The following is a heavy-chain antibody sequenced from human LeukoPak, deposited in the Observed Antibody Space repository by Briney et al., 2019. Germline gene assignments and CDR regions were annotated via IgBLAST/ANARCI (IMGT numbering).Heavy chain of an antibody. J-gene: IGHJ4*02. CDR3: ARPAGVGATLYYFDY. CDR1: GFTFSSYA. V-gene: IGHV3-23*01. CDR2: ISGGAAST. D-gene: IGHD1-26*01. Sequence: PGGSLRLSCAASGFTFSSYAMSWVRQAPGKGLEWVSSISGGAASTDYVDSVKGRFTISRDNSKNTLYLQMNSLRAEDTAVYFCARPAGVGATLYYFDYWGQGTRVTVSS.